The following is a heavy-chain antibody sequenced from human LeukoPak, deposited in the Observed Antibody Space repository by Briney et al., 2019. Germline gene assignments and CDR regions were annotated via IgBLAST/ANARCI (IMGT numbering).Heavy chain of an antibody. CDR1: GSTFSSYG. V-gene: IGHV3-33*05. CDR2: ISYNGPNK. CDR3: ARDRWGYSYGGD. Sequence: GSLRLSCAVSGSTFSSYGMHWVRQPPGRGLEWVAVISYNGPNKYYADSVKGRFTISRDNAKYSLYLQMNSLRAEDTAVYYCARDRWGYSYGGDWGQGTLVTVSS. D-gene: IGHD5-18*01. J-gene: IGHJ4*02.